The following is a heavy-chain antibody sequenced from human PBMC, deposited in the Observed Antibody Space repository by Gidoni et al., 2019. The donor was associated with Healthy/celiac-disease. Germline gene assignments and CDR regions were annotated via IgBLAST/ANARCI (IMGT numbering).Heavy chain of an antibody. Sequence: QLQLQESGPGLVKPSETLSLTCTVSGGSISSSSYYWGWSRQPPGKGLEWSGSLYYSGSTYYNPPLKRRVTISVDTAKNQFSLKLSSVTAADTAGYYCAIFLGYWSRTRCSDPEYFQHWGQGTLVTVSA. J-gene: IGHJ1*01. CDR2: LYYSGST. D-gene: IGHD2-2*01. V-gene: IGHV4-39*01. CDR3: AIFLGYWSRTRCSDPEYFQH. CDR1: GGSISSSSYY.